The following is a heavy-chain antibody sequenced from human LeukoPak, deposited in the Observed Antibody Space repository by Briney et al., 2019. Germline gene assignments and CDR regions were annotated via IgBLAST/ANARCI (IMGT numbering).Heavy chain of an antibody. J-gene: IGHJ4*02. CDR3: ARGYSYGDY. D-gene: IGHD5-18*01. V-gene: IGHV3-48*01. CDR1: GFTFSSYS. CDR2: ISSSSSTI. Sequence: GESLKISCAASGFTFSSYSMNWVRQAPGKGLEWVSYISSSSSTIYYADSVKGRFTISRDNAKNSLYLQMNSLRAEDTAVYYCARGYSYGDYWGQGTLVTVSS.